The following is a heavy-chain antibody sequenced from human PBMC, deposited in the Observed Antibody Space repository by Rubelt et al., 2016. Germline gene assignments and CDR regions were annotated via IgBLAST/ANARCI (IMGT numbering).Heavy chain of an antibody. J-gene: IGHJ3*02. V-gene: IGHV3-7*03. Sequence: GGSLRLSCAASGFTFSDHCMSWVRQAPGKGLEWVANINQDGSEEKYVDSVKGRFTISRDNAKNSLYLQMNSLRAEDTAVYYCAKHVMGQRAFDIWGQGTMVTVSS. CDR2: INQDGSEE. CDR1: GFTFSDHC. D-gene: IGHD6-25*01. CDR3: AKHVMGQRAFDI.